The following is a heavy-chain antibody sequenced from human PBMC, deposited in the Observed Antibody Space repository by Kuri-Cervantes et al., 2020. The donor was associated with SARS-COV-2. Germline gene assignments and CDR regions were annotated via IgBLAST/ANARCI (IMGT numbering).Heavy chain of an antibody. CDR3: AREDITIFGVVKEYLDL. D-gene: IGHD3-3*01. Sequence: ESLKISCAVYGGSFSGYYWSWIRQPPGKGLEWIGEINHSGSTNYNPSLKSRVTISVDTSKNQFSLKLSSVTAADTAVYYCAREDITIFGVVKEYLDLWGRGTLVTVSS. CDR2: INHSGST. V-gene: IGHV4-34*01. J-gene: IGHJ2*01. CDR1: GGSFSGYY.